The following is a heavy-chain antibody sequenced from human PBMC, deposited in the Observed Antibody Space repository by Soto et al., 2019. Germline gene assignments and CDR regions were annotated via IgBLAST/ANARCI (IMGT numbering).Heavy chain of an antibody. CDR2: ISGSGGST. D-gene: IGHD2-15*01. J-gene: IGHJ4*02. Sequence: GGSLRLSCAASGFTFSSYAMSWVRQAPGKGLEWVSAISGSGGSTYYADSVKGRFTISRDNSKNTLYLQMNSLRAEDTAVYYCAKDQARDSNIVVVVAATVDYWGQGTLVTVSS. CDR3: AKDQARDSNIVVVVAATVDY. CDR1: GFTFSSYA. V-gene: IGHV3-23*01.